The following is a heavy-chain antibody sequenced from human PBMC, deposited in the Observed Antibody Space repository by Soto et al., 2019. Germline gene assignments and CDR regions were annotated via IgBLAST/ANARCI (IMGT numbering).Heavy chain of an antibody. CDR1: GGSFSGYY. D-gene: IGHD2-8*01. V-gene: IGHV4-34*01. CDR2: INHSGST. CDR3: ARERLMVYAMGFDP. Sequence: SETLSLTCAVYGGSFSGYYWSWIRQPPGKGLEWIGEINHSGSTNYNPSLKSRVTISVDTSKNQFSLKLSSVTAADTAVYYCARERLMVYAMGFDPWGQGTLVTVSS. J-gene: IGHJ5*02.